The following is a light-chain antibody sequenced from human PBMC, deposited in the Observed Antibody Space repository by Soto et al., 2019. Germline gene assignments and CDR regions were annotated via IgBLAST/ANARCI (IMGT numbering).Light chain of an antibody. Sequence: QSALTQSPSASGTPGQRVTISCSGSSANIGSNYVYWYQQFPGTAPRLLIYRADQRPSGVPDRFSGSKSGTSASLAIIGLRSEDEAAYYCAAWDDTVNGLVFGGGTKLTVL. J-gene: IGLJ2*01. CDR3: AAWDDTVNGLV. V-gene: IGLV1-47*01. CDR1: SANIGSNY. CDR2: RAD.